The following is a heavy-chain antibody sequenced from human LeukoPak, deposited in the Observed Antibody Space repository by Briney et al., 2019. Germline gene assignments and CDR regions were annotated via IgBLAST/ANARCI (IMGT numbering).Heavy chain of an antibody. Sequence: ASVKVSCKASGYTLTGYYMHWVRQAPGQGLEWMGWINPNSGGTNYAQKFQGRVTMTRDTSIGTAYMELSRLRSDDTAVYYCAIEAGSGYDCWGQGTLVTVSS. CDR3: AIEAGSGYDC. D-gene: IGHD5-12*01. CDR1: GYTLTGYY. J-gene: IGHJ4*02. V-gene: IGHV1-2*02. CDR2: INPNSGGT.